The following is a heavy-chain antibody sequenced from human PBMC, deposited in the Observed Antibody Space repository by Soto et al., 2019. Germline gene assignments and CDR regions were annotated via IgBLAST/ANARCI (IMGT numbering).Heavy chain of an antibody. CDR3: AVAGCPDNVRLMSSAFDY. Sequence: GGSLRLSCAASGFTFSSYGMHWVRQAPGKGLEWVAVISYDGSNNYFLDSVKGRFTISRDNSKNTLYLQMNSLRDEDTAVYYCAVAGCPDNVRLMSSAFDYWGQGALVTVSS. J-gene: IGHJ4*02. V-gene: IGHV3-30*03. CDR2: ISYDGSNN. D-gene: IGHD3-10*02. CDR1: GFTFSSYG.